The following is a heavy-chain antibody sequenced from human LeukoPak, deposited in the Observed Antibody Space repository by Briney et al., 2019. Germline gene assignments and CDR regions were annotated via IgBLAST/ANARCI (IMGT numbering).Heavy chain of an antibody. CDR1: GYSFATYW. Sequence: GESLKISCKGSGYSFATYWIGWVRQMPGKGLEWMGINYPGDSDTTYSPSFQGQVTMSADKSISTAYLQWSSLKASDTAMYYCARRVVNNRNWYFDLWGRGTLVTVSS. CDR3: ARRVVNNRNWYFDL. V-gene: IGHV5-51*01. J-gene: IGHJ2*01. D-gene: IGHD4-23*01. CDR2: NYPGDSDT.